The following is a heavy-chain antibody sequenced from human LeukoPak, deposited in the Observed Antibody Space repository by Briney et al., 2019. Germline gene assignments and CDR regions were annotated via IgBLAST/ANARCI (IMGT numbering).Heavy chain of an antibody. J-gene: IGHJ4*02. D-gene: IGHD3-22*01. Sequence: GGSLRLSCAASGFTFNNYGMHWVRQAPGKGLEWVAFIRHDGSYQQYADSVKGRFTVSRDNSKDTVYLQMNSLRTEDTAVYYCAKNRDSSDYPRDFDYWGQGTLVTVSS. CDR1: GFTFNNYG. CDR2: IRHDGSYQ. CDR3: AKNRDSSDYPRDFDY. V-gene: IGHV3-30*02.